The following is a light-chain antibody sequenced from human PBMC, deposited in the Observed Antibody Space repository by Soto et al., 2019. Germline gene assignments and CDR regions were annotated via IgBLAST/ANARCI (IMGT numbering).Light chain of an antibody. V-gene: IGKV3-20*01. CDR3: LLYFIPDRYT. Sequence: EIVLTQTPGTLSLSPGERATLSCRASQSVTSSHLAWYQQKPGQAPRLLIYGASTRATGIPDRFSGSGSDTDFSLTIRRLDPEDFAMYYCLLYFIPDRYTFGPGTKVQSK. CDR2: GAS. CDR1: QSVTSSH. J-gene: IGKJ2*01.